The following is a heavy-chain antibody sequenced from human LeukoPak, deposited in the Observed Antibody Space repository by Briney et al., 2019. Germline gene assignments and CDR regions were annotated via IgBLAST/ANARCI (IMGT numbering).Heavy chain of an antibody. D-gene: IGHD1-14*01. CDR3: ARDRTTGRAETDY. J-gene: IGHJ4*02. CDR1: GFTFSSYW. V-gene: IGHV3-7*01. CDR2: IKQDGSEK. Sequence: GGSLRLSCAASGFTFSSYWMSWVRQAPGKGLEWVANIKQDGSEKYYVDSVKGRFTISRDNAKNSLYLQMNSLRAEDTAVYYCARDRTTGRAETDYWGQGTLVTVSS.